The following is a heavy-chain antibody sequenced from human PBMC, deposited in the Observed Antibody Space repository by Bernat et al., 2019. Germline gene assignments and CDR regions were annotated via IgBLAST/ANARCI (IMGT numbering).Heavy chain of an antibody. Sequence: QVQLQESGPGLVKPSQTLSLTCTVSGGSISSGDYYWSWIRQPPGKGQEGIGYIYYSGSTYYNPSLKSRVTISVDTSKNPFSLNLRSVTAADTAVYYCARDKTHSKGEYYYYYGMDVWGQGTTVTVSS. V-gene: IGHV4-30-4*01. CDR3: ARDKTHSKGEYYYYYGMDV. J-gene: IGHJ6*02. CDR1: GGSISSGDYY. CDR2: IYYSGST. D-gene: IGHD4-11*01.